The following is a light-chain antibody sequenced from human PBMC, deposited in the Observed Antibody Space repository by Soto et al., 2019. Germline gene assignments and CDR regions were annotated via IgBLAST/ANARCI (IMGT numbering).Light chain of an antibody. V-gene: IGKV3-20*01. CDR2: GTS. CDR1: QTINSNY. CDR3: QQYGSWT. Sequence: DIVLTQSPGTLSVSPGERATLSCRASQTINSNYLAWYQQKPGQPPSLLFYGTSSRATGIPDRFSGSGSGTDFTLTISRLEPEDSAIYYCQQYGSWTFGQGTKVDIK. J-gene: IGKJ1*01.